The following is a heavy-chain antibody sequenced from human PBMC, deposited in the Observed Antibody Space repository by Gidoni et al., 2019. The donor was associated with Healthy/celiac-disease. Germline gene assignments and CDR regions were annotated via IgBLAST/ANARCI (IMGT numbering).Heavy chain of an antibody. CDR1: CFTLSSYA. J-gene: IGHJ4*02. CDR2: ISGSGGST. V-gene: IGHV3-23*01. Sequence: EVQLLESGGGLVQPGGSLSLSCSASCFTLSSYAMSWVRQAPRKGLEWVSAISGSGGSTYYADSVKGRFTISRDNSKNTLYLQMNSLRAEDTAVYYCAKSDRLRVAGVNFDYWGQGTLVTVSS. D-gene: IGHD4-17*01. CDR3: AKSDRLRVAGVNFDY.